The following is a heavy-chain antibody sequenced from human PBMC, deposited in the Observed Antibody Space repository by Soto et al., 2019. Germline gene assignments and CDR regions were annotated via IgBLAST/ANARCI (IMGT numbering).Heavy chain of an antibody. D-gene: IGHD3-3*01. J-gene: IGHJ4*02. CDR1: GGSISSSSYY. CDR3: AKGPDQGYDFCFFDG. V-gene: IGHV3-23*01. Sequence: ETLSLTCTVSGGSISSSSYYWGWIRQPPGKGLEWVSAISGSGGSTYYADSVKGRFTISRDNSKNTLHLQMNSLRADDTAMYYCAKGPDQGYDFCFFDGWGQGTLVTVSS. CDR2: ISGSGGST.